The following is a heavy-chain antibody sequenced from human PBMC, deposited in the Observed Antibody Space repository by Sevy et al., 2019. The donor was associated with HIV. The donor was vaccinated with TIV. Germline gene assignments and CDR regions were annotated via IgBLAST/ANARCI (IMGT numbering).Heavy chain of an antibody. CDR1: GFTFDDYA. V-gene: IGHV3-9*01. Sequence: GGSLRLSCAASGFTFDDYAMHWVRQAPGKGLEWVSGISWDSNAIGYADSLRGRFTISRDNAKNSLYLQTNSLRAEDTALYYCAKDKGYSYGSYGMDVWGQGTTVTVSS. CDR2: ISWDSNAI. CDR3: AKDKGYSYGSYGMDV. D-gene: IGHD5-18*01. J-gene: IGHJ6*02.